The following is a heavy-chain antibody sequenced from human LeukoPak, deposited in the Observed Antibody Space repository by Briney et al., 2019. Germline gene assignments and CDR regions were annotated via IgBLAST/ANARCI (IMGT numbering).Heavy chain of an antibody. CDR1: GGSISSYY. J-gene: IGHJ4*02. CDR2: IYYSGST. V-gene: IGHV4-59*01. Sequence: SETLSLTCTVSGGSISSYYWSWFRKPPGKGLEWIGFIYYSGSTNYNPSLKSRVTISVDTSKNQFSLKLSSVTAADTAVYYCARAPPSGSYWISGGYYFDYWGQGTLVTVSS. D-gene: IGHD1-26*01. CDR3: ARAPPSGSYWISGGYYFDY.